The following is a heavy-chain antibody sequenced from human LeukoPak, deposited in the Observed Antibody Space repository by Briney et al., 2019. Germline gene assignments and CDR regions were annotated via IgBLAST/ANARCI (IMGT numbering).Heavy chain of an antibody. Sequence: GASVKVSCKASGGTLSSYAISWVRQAPGQGLEWMGGIIPIFGTANYAQKFQGRVTITADESTSTAYMELSSLRSEDTAVYYCASSSSGYYSATGYWGQGTLVTVSS. J-gene: IGHJ4*02. CDR2: IIPIFGTA. V-gene: IGHV1-69*13. D-gene: IGHD3-22*01. CDR1: GGTLSSYA. CDR3: ASSSSGYYSATGY.